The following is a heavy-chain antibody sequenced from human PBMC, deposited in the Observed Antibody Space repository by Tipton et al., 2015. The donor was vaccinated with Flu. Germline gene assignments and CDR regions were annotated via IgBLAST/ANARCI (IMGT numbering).Heavy chain of an antibody. J-gene: IGHJ5*02. Sequence: TLSLTCTVSGGSISNYYWSWIRQPPGKGLEWIGYIYPSGGTNYSPSLKSRVTISLDASKSHFSLKLSSVTAADTAVYYCARGASSGWFDPWGQGTLVTVSS. CDR1: GGSISNYY. CDR2: IYPSGGT. CDR3: ARGASSGWFDP. V-gene: IGHV4-59*01. D-gene: IGHD2-8*02.